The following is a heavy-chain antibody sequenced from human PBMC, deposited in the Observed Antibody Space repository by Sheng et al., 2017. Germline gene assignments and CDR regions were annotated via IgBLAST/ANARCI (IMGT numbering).Heavy chain of an antibody. CDR1: GGTFSNST. CDR2: IIPILGIA. D-gene: IGHD2-21*02. J-gene: IGHJ4*02. V-gene: IGHV1-69*02. Sequence: QVQLVQSGAEVKKPGSSVKVSCKASGGTFSNSTVSWMRQAPGQGLEWMGRIIPILGIANYAQKFQGRITITADKSTSTAYVELSSLRSEDTAVFYXARVTKGYVDFWGQGTLVIVSS. CDR3: ARVTKGYVDF.